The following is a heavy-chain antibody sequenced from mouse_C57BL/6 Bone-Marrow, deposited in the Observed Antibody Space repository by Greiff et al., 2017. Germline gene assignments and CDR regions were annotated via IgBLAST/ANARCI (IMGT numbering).Heavy chain of an antibody. D-gene: IGHD1-1*01. CDR1: GYNFTSYD. V-gene: IGHV1-81*01. CDR2: IYPGSGDT. CDR3: ARNDTVEAMDY. Sequence: QVQLQQSGAELARPGASVKLSCKASGYNFTSYDISWVKQRTGQGLEWIGAIYPGSGDTYYTEKFKGKATLTADKSSSTAYLELSSLTSEDSAVYFCARNDTVEAMDYWGQGTSVTVSS. J-gene: IGHJ4*01.